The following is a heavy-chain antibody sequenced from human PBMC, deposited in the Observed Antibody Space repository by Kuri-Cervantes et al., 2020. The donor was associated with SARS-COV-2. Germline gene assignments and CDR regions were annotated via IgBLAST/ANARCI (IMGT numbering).Heavy chain of an antibody. CDR1: GFTFSSYA. D-gene: IGHD5-18*01. V-gene: IGHV3-30-3*01. J-gene: IGHJ2*01. CDR2: ISYDGSNK. CDR3: VRSYGSSYWYFDL. Sequence: GGSLRLSCTASGFTFSSYAMHWVRQAPGKGLEWVAVISYDGSNKYYADSVKGRFTISRDNSKNTLYLQMNSLRAEDTAVYYCVRSYGSSYWYFDLWGRGTLVTVSS.